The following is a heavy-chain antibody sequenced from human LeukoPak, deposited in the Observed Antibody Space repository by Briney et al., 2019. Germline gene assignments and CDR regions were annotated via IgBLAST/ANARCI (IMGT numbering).Heavy chain of an antibody. Sequence: GGSLTLLCPVSGLTFSDYYMSWIRHAPGEGVEWVLYMSISTSYKNYVDSVKGRFTISRDNANHSLFLQMNSLRAEDTAVYYCAREDYGILTGYRTDAFDIWGEGTMVTVSS. J-gene: IGHJ3*02. CDR1: GLTFSDYY. D-gene: IGHD3-9*01. CDR2: MSISTSYK. CDR3: AREDYGILTGYRTDAFDI. V-gene: IGHV3-11*05.